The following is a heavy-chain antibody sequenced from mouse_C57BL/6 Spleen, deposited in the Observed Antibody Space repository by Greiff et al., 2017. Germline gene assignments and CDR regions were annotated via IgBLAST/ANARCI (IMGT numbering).Heavy chain of an antibody. CDR3: ARYGNSFDY. Sequence: QVQLQQSGAELVRPGTSVKVSCKASGYAFTNYLIEWVKQRPGQGLEWIGVINPGSGGTNYNEKFKGKATLTADKSSSTAYMQLSSLTSEDSAVYVCARYGNSFDYWGQGTTLTVSS. CDR1: GYAFTNYL. V-gene: IGHV1-54*01. J-gene: IGHJ2*01. CDR2: INPGSGGT. D-gene: IGHD2-1*01.